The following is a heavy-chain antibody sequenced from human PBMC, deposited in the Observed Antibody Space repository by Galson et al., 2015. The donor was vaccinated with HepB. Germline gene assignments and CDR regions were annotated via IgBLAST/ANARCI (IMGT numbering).Heavy chain of an antibody. CDR3: ARDPSIAAHPRHYYYYMDV. V-gene: IGHV1-18*01. Sequence: SVKVSCKASGYTFTSYGISWVRQAPGQGLEWMGWISAYNGNTNYAQKLQGRVTMTTDTSTSTAYMELRSLRSDDTAVYYCARDPSIAAHPRHYYYYMDVWGKGTTVTVAS. J-gene: IGHJ6*03. CDR1: GYTFTSYG. D-gene: IGHD6-6*01. CDR2: ISAYNGNT.